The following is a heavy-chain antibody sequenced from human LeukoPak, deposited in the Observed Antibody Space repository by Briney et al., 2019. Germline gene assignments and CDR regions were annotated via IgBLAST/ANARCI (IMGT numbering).Heavy chain of an antibody. J-gene: IGHJ4*02. CDR2: ISGCGGST. D-gene: IGHD6-19*01. CDR1: GFTFSSYA. CDR3: AKGYSSGWYVNPLDY. Sequence: GGSLRLSCAASGFTFSSYAMSWVRQAPGKGLEWVSAISGCGGSTYYADSVKGRFTISRDNSKNTLYLQMNSLRAEDTAVYYCAKGYSSGWYVNPLDYWGQGTLVTVSS. V-gene: IGHV3-23*01.